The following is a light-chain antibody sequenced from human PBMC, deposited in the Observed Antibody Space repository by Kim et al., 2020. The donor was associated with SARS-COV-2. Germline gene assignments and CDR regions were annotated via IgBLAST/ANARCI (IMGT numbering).Light chain of an antibody. CDR1: TGAVTSGHY. Sequence: QAVVTQEPSLTVSPGGTVTLTCGSSTGAVTSGHYTYWFQQKPGQAPRTLIYDTTNKHSWTPARFSGSLLGGKAALTLSGAQAEDEADYYCLVTDSGARVFGGGTQLTVL. CDR2: DTT. J-gene: IGLJ3*02. V-gene: IGLV7-46*01. CDR3: LVTDSGARV.